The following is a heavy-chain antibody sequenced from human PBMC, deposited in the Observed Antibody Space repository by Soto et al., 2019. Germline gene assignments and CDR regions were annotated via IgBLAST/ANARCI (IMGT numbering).Heavy chain of an antibody. CDR1: GGSINSYY. CDR3: AKSSSRSSLGEYGLDV. Sequence: QVQLQESGPGLVKPSETLSLTCTVSGGSINSYYWYWIRQPAGQGLEWNGRRYISGSTNCNPSLKSRVTMSIDTSKNQFSLKVSSVTAADTAVYYCAKSSSRSSLGEYGLDVWGQGTTVTVSS. CDR2: RYISGST. D-gene: IGHD6-13*01. V-gene: IGHV4-4*07. J-gene: IGHJ6*02.